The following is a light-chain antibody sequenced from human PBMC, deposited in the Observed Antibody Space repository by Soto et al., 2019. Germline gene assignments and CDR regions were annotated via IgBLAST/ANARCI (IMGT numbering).Light chain of an antibody. J-gene: IGLJ3*02. CDR1: SSDVGGYNS. V-gene: IGLV2-8*01. Sequence: QSALTQPPSASGSPGQSVTISCTGTSSDVGGYNSVSWYQQHPGKAPKLIIYEVTKRPSGVPDRFSGSKSGNTASLTVYGLQAEDEADYFCSTHAGIINVVFGGGTKVTVL. CDR3: STHAGIINVV. CDR2: EVT.